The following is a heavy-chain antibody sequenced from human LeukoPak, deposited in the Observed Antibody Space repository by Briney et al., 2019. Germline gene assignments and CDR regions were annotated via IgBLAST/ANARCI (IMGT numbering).Heavy chain of an antibody. CDR2: ISGSGGST. CDR3: AKGISSGWYGGSYFDY. J-gene: IGHJ4*02. Sequence: PGGSLRLSCAASGFTFSSYAMSWVRQAPGKGLEWVSAISGSGGSTYYADSVKGRFTISRDNSKNTLYLQMNSLRAEDTAVYYCAKGISSGWYGGSYFDYWGQGTLVTVSS. CDR1: GFTFSSYA. V-gene: IGHV3-23*01. D-gene: IGHD6-19*01.